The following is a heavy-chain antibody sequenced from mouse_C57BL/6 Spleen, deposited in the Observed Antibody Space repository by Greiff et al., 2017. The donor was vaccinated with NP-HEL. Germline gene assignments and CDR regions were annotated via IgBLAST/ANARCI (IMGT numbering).Heavy chain of an antibody. J-gene: IGHJ4*01. CDR3: ARRLGTYAMDY. V-gene: IGHV1-69*01. Sequence: QVQLQQPGAELVMPGASVKLSCKASGYTFTSYWMHWVKQRPGQGLEWIGGIDPSDSYTNYNQKFKGKSTLTVDKSSSTAYMQLSSLTSEDSAVYYCARRLGTYAMDYWGQGTSVTVSS. CDR2: IDPSDSYT. D-gene: IGHD4-1*01. CDR1: GYTFTSYW.